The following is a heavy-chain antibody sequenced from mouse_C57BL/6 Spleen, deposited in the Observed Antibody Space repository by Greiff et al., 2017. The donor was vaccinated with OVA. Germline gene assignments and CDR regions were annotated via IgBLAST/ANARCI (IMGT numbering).Heavy chain of an antibody. CDR1: GFTFSDFY. V-gene: IGHV7-1*01. Sequence: EVQGVESGGGLVQSGRSLRLSCATSGFTFSDFYMEWVRQAPGKGLEWIAASRNKANDYTTEYSASVKGRFIVSRDTSQSILYLQMNALRAEDTAIYYCARDFPHYYGSSYGGYWGQGTTLTVSS. CDR2: SRNKANDYTT. CDR3: ARDFPHYYGSSYGGY. J-gene: IGHJ2*01. D-gene: IGHD1-1*01.